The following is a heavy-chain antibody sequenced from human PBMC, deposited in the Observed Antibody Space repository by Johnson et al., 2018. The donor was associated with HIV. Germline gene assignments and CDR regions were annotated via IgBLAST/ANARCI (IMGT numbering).Heavy chain of an antibody. J-gene: IGHJ3*02. D-gene: IGHD3-10*01. CDR2: TDNKGRNT. V-gene: IGHV3-64*01. Sequence: EVQLVESGGGVVQPGRSLRLSCAASGFTFSSYSMHWVRQAPGEGLEYVSGTDNKGRNTYYANSVKGRFTIFRDNSKNTLYLQMGSLRAEDMAVYYCARASGEWDAFDIWGQGTVVTVSS. CDR1: GFTFSSYS. CDR3: ARASGEWDAFDI.